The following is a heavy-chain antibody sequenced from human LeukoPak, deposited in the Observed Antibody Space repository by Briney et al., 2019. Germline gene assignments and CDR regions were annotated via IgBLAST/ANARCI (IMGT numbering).Heavy chain of an antibody. V-gene: IGHV4-30-2*01. CDR2: IYHSGST. Sequence: SETLSLTCAVSGGSISSCSYSWSWMPQPPGQGLEWIGYIYHSGSTYYNPSLKSRVTISVDRSKNQFSLKLSSVTAADTAVYYCARGGLYYYGSGSYTPFDPWGQGTLVTVSS. CDR1: GGSISSCSYS. CDR3: ARGGLYYYGSGSYTPFDP. D-gene: IGHD3-10*01. J-gene: IGHJ5*02.